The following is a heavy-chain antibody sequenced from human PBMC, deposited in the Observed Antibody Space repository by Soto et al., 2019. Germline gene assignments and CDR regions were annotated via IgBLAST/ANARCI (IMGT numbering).Heavy chain of an antibody. J-gene: IGHJ5*02. CDR1: GGTFSSYA. D-gene: IGHD3-22*01. V-gene: IGHV1-69*06. CDR3: ARKEYYYDSSGLYNWFDP. Sequence: SVKVSCKASGGTFSSYAISWVRQAPGQGLEWMGGIIPIFGTANYAQKVQGRVTITADKSTSTAYMELSSMRSEDTAVYYCARKEYYYDSSGLYNWFDPWGQGTLVTVSS. CDR2: IIPIFGTA.